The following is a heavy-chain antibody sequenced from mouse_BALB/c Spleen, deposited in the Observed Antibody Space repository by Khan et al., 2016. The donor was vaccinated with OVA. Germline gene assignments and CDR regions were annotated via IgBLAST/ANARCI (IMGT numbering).Heavy chain of an antibody. CDR1: GYTFPSYW. Sequence: QVRLQQSGAELVKPGASVKLSCKASGYTFPSYWMHWVKQRPGQGLEWIGEIDPSDSHTNYNQKFKGKATLNVDKSSSTAYMHLSSLTSEDSAVYYCARSYYYGSSTWFAYWGQGTLVTVSA. CDR2: IDPSDSHT. D-gene: IGHD1-1*01. J-gene: IGHJ3*01. CDR3: ARSYYYGSSTWFAY. V-gene: IGHV1-69*02.